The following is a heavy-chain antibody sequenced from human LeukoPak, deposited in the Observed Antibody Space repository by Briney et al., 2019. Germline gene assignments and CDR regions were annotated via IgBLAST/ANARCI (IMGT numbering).Heavy chain of an antibody. V-gene: IGHV1-69*01. J-gene: IGHJ6*02. D-gene: IGHD4-23*01. CDR2: IIPIFGTA. CDR3: ARPVDYYYYGMDV. Sequence: SAKVSCKASGGTFSSYAISWVRQAPGQGLEWMGGIIPIFGTANYAQKFQGRVTITADESTSTAYMELSSLRSEDTAVCYCARPVDYYYYGMDVWGQGTTVTVSS. CDR1: GGTFSSYA.